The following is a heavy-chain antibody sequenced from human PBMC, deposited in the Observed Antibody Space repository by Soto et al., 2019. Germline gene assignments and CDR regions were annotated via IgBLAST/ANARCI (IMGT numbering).Heavy chain of an antibody. V-gene: IGHV1-46*01. Sequence: QVQLVQSGAELKSPGASVKVSCKTSGFTFTSYYMHWVRQAPGQGLEWMGLIDLRGGDTRYAPKFQGRVTMTRDTSANRVYMELNSLRSEDMAAYYCARGRGGGYGLDFWGQGTLVTVSS. CDR3: ARGRGGGYGLDF. D-gene: IGHD1-26*01. J-gene: IGHJ4*02. CDR2: IDLRGGDT. CDR1: GFTFTSYY.